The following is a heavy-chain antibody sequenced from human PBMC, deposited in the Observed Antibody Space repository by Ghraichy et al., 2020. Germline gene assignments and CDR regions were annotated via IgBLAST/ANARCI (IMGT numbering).Heavy chain of an antibody. CDR1: GGSFSGYY. D-gene: IGHD5-12*01. Sequence: SETLSLTCAVYGGSFSGYYWSWIRQPPGKGLEWIGEINHSGSTNYNPSLKSRVTISVDTSKNQFSLKLSSVTAADTAVYYCARGQVATIFYRYWGQGTLVTVSS. J-gene: IGHJ4*02. CDR3: ARGQVATIFYRY. CDR2: INHSGST. V-gene: IGHV4-34*01.